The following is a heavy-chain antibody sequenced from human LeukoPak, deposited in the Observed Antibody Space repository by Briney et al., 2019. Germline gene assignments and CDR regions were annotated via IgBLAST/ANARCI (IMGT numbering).Heavy chain of an antibody. CDR2: ISGSSSYI. V-gene: IGHV3-21*01. CDR3: ARGHSSGWSPLDD. J-gene: IGHJ4*02. Sequence: PGGSLRLSCAASGFTFSSYSMNWVRQAPGKGLEWVSAISGSSSYIYYADSMKGRCTISRDNAKNSLYLKTSSLRAEDTAVYYCARGHSSGWSPLDDWGQGALVTVSS. D-gene: IGHD6-19*01. CDR1: GFTFSSYS.